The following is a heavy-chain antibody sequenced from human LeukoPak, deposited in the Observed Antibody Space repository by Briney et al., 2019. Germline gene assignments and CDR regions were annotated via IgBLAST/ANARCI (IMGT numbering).Heavy chain of an antibody. V-gene: IGHV4-31*03. Sequence: SETLSLTCTVSGGSISSGGYYWSWIRQHPGKGLEWIEYIYYSGSTYYNPSLKSRVTISVDTSKNQFSLKLSSVTAADTAVYYCARGMTGDNYDFWSGYYPSDAFDIWGQGTMVTVSS. CDR2: IYYSGST. CDR3: ARGMTGDNYDFWSGYYPSDAFDI. J-gene: IGHJ3*02. CDR1: GGSISSGGYY. D-gene: IGHD3-3*01.